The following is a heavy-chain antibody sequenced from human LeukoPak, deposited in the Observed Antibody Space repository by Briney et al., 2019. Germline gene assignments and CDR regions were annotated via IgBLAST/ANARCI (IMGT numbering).Heavy chain of an antibody. Sequence: SETLSLTCAVYGGSFSGYYWSWIRQPPGKGLEWIGEINHSGSTNYNPSLKSRVTISVDTSKNQFSLKLSSVTAADTAVYYCASSLAYCGGDCYSGEYFQHWGQGTLVTVSS. CDR3: ASSLAYCGGDCYSGEYFQH. CDR2: INHSGST. CDR1: GGSFSGYY. D-gene: IGHD2-21*02. V-gene: IGHV4-34*01. J-gene: IGHJ1*01.